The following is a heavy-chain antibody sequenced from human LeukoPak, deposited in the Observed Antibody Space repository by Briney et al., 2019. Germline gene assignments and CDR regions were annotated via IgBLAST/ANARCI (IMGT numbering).Heavy chain of an antibody. CDR2: IYHSGST. Sequence: SETLSLTCAVSGGSISSSNWWSWVRQPPGKGLEWIGEIYHSGSTNYNPSLKSRVTISVDTSKNQFSLKLSSVTAADTAVYYCARGYTKRRFDYWGQGTLVTVSS. J-gene: IGHJ4*02. CDR3: ARGYTKRRFDY. V-gene: IGHV4-4*02. D-gene: IGHD2-2*02. CDR1: GGSISSSNW.